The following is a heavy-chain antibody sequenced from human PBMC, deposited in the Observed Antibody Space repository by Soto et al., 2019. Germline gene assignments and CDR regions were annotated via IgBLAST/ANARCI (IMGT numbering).Heavy chain of an antibody. Sequence: ASVKVSCKASGYTFTSYAMHWVRQAPGQRLEWMGWINAGNGNTKYSQKFQGRVTITRDTSASTAYMELSSLRSEDTAVYYCARGIGSITIFGVVIETYGMDVWGQGTTVTVSS. CDR3: ARGIGSITIFGVVIETYGMDV. J-gene: IGHJ6*02. CDR1: GYTFTSYA. CDR2: INAGNGNT. V-gene: IGHV1-3*01. D-gene: IGHD3-3*01.